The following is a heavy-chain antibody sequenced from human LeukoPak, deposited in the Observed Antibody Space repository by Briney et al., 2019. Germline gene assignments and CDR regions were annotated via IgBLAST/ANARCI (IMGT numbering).Heavy chain of an antibody. J-gene: IGHJ3*02. CDR1: GFTFSSYA. Sequence: GGSLRLSCAASGFTFSSYAMSWVRQAPGKGLEWVSAISGSGGSTYYADSVKGRFTISRDNSKNTLYLQMNSLRAEDTAVYYCYSTLAVVAATAAFDIWGQGTMVTVSS. D-gene: IGHD2-15*01. V-gene: IGHV3-23*01. CDR3: YSTLAVVAATAAFDI. CDR2: ISGSGGST.